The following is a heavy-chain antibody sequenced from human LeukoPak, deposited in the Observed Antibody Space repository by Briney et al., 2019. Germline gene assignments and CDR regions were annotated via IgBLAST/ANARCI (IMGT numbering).Heavy chain of an antibody. CDR2: INPIFGTA. CDR1: GGTFSSYA. J-gene: IGHJ3*02. D-gene: IGHD3-22*01. Sequence: SVKVSCKASGGTFSSYAISWVRQAPGQGLEWMGGINPIFGTANYAQKFQGRVTITTDESTSTAYMELSSLRSEDTAVYYCARGMIVVSNGAFDIWGQGTMVTVSS. CDR3: ARGMIVVSNGAFDI. V-gene: IGHV1-69*05.